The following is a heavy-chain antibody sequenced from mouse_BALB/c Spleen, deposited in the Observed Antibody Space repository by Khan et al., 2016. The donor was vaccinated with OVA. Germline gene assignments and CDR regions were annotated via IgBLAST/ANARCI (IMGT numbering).Heavy chain of an antibody. D-gene: IGHD2-14*01. Sequence: QVQLQQSGAELARPGASVKMSCKASGYTFTSYTIHWIKKRPGQGLEWIGYINPSNGYTNYNQKFKDKATLTTDKSFTTAYLQLSSLTSDDPEVYNCGRDGAYQRNDGWIAYWGQGTLVTVSA. V-gene: IGHV1-4*01. J-gene: IGHJ3*01. CDR2: INPSNGYT. CDR3: GRDGAYQRNDGWIAY. CDR1: GYTFTSYT.